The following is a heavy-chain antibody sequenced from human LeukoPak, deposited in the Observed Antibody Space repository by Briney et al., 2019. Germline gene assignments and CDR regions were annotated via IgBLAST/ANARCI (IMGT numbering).Heavy chain of an antibody. CDR1: GGFISSNSAY. Sequence: SETLSLTCPVSGGFISSNSAYWSWIRQPPGKALEWIGNIYYSGTTYYNPSLQSRVTMSVDTSNNQFSLKVTSVTAADAAVYYCARAGFYASVNQYYYYYYMDVWGTGTTVTVSS. D-gene: IGHD2/OR15-2a*01. CDR3: ARAGFYASVNQYYYYYYMDV. CDR2: IYYSGTT. J-gene: IGHJ6*03. V-gene: IGHV4-39*07.